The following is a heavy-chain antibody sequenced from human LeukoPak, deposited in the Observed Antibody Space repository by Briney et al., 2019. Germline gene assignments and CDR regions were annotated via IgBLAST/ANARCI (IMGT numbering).Heavy chain of an antibody. CDR1: GGSISSTNW. J-gene: IGHJ6*03. V-gene: IGHV4-4*02. CDR3: ARAVAGFYYYYYYMDV. Sequence: SGTLSLTCAVSGGSISSTNWWSWVRQPPGKGLEWIGEIYHSGSTNSNPSLKSRVTISVDTSKNQFSLKLSSVTAADTAVYYCARAVAGFYYYYYYMDVWGKGTTVTVSS. CDR2: IYHSGST. D-gene: IGHD6-19*01.